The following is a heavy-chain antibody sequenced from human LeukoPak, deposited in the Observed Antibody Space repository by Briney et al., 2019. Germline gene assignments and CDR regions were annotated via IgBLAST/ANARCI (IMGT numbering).Heavy chain of an antibody. V-gene: IGHV4-59*11. CDR1: GGSISSHY. J-gene: IGHJ4*02. D-gene: IGHD2-15*01. CDR3: ARGSRGFFDY. CDR2: IYYSGST. Sequence: SETLSLTCTVSGGSISSHYWSWIRQPPGKGLEWTGYIYYSGSTNYNPSLKSRVTISVDTSKNQFSLKLSSVTAADTAVYYCARGSRGFFDYWGQGTLVTVSS.